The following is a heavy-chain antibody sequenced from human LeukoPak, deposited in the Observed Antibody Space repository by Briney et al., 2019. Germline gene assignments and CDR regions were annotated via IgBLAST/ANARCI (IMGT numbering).Heavy chain of an antibody. Sequence: GGSLRLSCAASGFTFSTYWMSWVRQAPGKGLEWVANIKQDGREKYYVDSVKGRFTISRDNAKNSLYLQMNSLRAEDTAVYYCARDRDIADTDYWGQGTLVTVSS. V-gene: IGHV3-7*01. CDR3: ARDRDIADTDY. D-gene: IGHD6-13*01. J-gene: IGHJ4*02. CDR1: GFTFSTYW. CDR2: IKQDGREK.